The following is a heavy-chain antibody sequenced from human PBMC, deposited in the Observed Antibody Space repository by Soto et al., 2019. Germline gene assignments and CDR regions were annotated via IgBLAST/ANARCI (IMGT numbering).Heavy chain of an antibody. J-gene: IGHJ4*01. CDR1: GYSIGSGSY. CDR3: PRVHVMVVAGSTFDY. CDR2: IYHGGTT. V-gene: IGHV4-38-2*02. Sequence: SETLSLTCTVSGYSIGSGSYWAWIRQPPGKGPEWIASIYHGGTTFYNQSLKSRITISVDTSNNQFSLKLTSVTAADTAVYYCPRVHVMVVAGSTFDYWGHGTLVTVSS. D-gene: IGHD6-19*01.